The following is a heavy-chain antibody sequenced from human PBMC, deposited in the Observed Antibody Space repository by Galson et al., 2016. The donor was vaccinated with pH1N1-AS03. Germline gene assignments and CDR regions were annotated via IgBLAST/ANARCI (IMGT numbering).Heavy chain of an antibody. CDR1: GFSLRTGGMC. D-gene: IGHD4-17*01. CDR3: ARMHSGDYAGWFDP. Sequence: PALVKPTQTLTLTCTFSGFSLRTGGMCVSWIRQPPGKALEWLALIDWDDDKYYSTSLKTRLTISKHTPQNQGVLTMTNMDPMDTATYDCARMHSGDYAGWFDPWGQGTLVTVSS. J-gene: IGHJ5*02. CDR2: IDWDDDK. V-gene: IGHV2-70*01.